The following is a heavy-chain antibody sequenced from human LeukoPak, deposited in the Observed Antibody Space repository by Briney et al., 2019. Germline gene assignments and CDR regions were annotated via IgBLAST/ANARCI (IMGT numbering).Heavy chain of an antibody. CDR1: GGTFSSYT. CDR2: IIPILGIA. Sequence: SVKVSXKASGGTFSSYTISWVRQAPGQGLEWMGRIIPILGIANYAQKFQGRVTITADKSTSTAYMELSSLRSEDTAVYYCARECCSTMNWFDPWGQGTLVTVSS. V-gene: IGHV1-69*04. D-gene: IGHD2-2*01. CDR3: ARECCSTMNWFDP. J-gene: IGHJ5*02.